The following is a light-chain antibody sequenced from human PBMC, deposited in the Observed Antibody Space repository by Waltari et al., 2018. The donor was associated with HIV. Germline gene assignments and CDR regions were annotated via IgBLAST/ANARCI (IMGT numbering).Light chain of an antibody. J-gene: IGLJ2*01. CDR1: TGRVTANQY. CDR3: LLSSNGSRI. V-gene: IGLV7-46*01. CDR2: DSQ. Sequence: QALVPQDPSLTVPPGGTTILPCASATGRVTANQYPYRFQPKAAQAPRTLFDDSQKRHSWTPGRFSDFLLGGKAVMTFTGAQPEDEDDYFCLLSSNGSRIFGGGTKVTVL.